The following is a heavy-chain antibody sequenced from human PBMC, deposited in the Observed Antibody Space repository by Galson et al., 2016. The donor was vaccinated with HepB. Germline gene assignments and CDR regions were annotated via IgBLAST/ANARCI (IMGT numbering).Heavy chain of an antibody. Sequence: SVKVSCKASGGTFNNYAISWVRQALGQGLEWMGGIIPMFGVPNYAQKFQDRVTITANESTSTVYMELRSLRTDDTAVYYCARVPAYDFESRGTRFDPWGQGTLVTVSS. V-gene: IGHV1-69*13. CDR2: IIPMFGVP. CDR3: ARVPAYDFESRGTRFDP. J-gene: IGHJ5*02. CDR1: GGTFNNYA. D-gene: IGHD3/OR15-3a*01.